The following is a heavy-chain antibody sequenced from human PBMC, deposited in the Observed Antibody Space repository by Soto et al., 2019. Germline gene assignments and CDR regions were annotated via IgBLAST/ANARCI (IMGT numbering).Heavy chain of an antibody. D-gene: IGHD4-17*01. CDR3: AGGDIGTTVTPG. V-gene: IGHV1-18*01. J-gene: IGHJ4*02. CDR1: GYTFTSYG. Sequence: QVQLVQSGAEVKKPGASVKVSCKASGYTFTSYGISWVLQAPGQGLEWMGWISAYNGNTNYAQKLQCRVTMTTDTSTSTAYMELRSLRSDASAVYYCAGGDIGTTVTPGWGQGTLVTVSS. CDR2: ISAYNGNT.